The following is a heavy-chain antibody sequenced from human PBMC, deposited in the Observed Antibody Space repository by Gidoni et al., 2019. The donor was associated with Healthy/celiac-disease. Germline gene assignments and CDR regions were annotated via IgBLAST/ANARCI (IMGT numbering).Heavy chain of an antibody. Sequence: QVQLQESGPGLVKPSQTLSLTCPVSGGSISSGDYYWSWIRQPPGKGREWIGYIYYSGSTYYNPSLKSRVTISVDTSKNQFSLKLSSVTAADTAVYYCARAGGEDQLEVWSAFDIWGQGTMVTVSS. D-gene: IGHD1-1*01. J-gene: IGHJ3*02. CDR3: ARAGGEDQLEVWSAFDI. CDR1: GGSISSGDYY. V-gene: IGHV4-30-4*01. CDR2: IYYSGST.